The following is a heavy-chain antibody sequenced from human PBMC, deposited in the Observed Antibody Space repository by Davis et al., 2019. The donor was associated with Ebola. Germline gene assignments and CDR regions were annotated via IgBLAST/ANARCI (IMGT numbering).Heavy chain of an antibody. CDR2: ISGDGGST. V-gene: IGHV3-43*02. CDR3: ATDPQRTLRLYGMDV. J-gene: IGHJ6*02. CDR1: GFTLDDYA. Sequence: PGGSLRLSCAASGFTLDDYAMHWVRQAPGKGLEWVSLISGDGGSTYYADSVKGRFTISRANAKNSLYLQMNSLRAEDTAVYYCATDPQRTLRLYGMDVWGQGTTVTVSS. D-gene: IGHD2-2*01.